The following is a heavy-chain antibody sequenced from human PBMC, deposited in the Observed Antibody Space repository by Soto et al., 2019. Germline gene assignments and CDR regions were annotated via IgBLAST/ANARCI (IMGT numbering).Heavy chain of an antibody. CDR3: AREGYYDSLEY. J-gene: IGHJ4*02. Sequence: GASVKVSCKASGGTFSSYAISCVRQAPGQGLEWMGWIIAYNGKTNYAQKLQGRVTMTTDTSTSTAYMELSRLRSDDTAVYYCAREGYYDSLEYWGQGTLVTVSS. CDR1: GGTFSSYA. V-gene: IGHV1-18*01. D-gene: IGHD3-22*01. CDR2: IIAYNGKT.